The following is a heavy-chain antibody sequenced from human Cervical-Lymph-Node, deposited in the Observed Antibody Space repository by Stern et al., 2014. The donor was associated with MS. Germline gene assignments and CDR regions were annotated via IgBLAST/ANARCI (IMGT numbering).Heavy chain of an antibody. J-gene: IGHJ4*02. CDR2: IYVRGHT. CDR3: ARQAGYYDNSAYYNY. CDR1: GVSITSSSFY. D-gene: IGHD3-22*01. V-gene: IGHV4-61*02. Sequence: VHLVESGPGLVKPSQTLSLTCTVSGVSITSSSFYWTWLRQPAGKGLEWIGRIYVRGHTDYNPSLKGRVTMSLDASKNQFSLELTSVTADDTAVYYCARQAGYYDNSAYYNYWGQGTLVTVSS.